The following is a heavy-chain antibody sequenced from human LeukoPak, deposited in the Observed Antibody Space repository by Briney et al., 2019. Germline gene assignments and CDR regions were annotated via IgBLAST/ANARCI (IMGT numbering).Heavy chain of an antibody. Sequence: GGSLRLSCAASGFTVSSNYMSWVRQAPGKGLEWVSVIYSGGSTYYADSVKGRFTISRDNSKNTLDLQMNSLRAEDTAVYYCARPLVGDALDYWGQGTLVTVSS. CDR3: ARPLVGDALDY. J-gene: IGHJ4*02. D-gene: IGHD1-26*01. V-gene: IGHV3-66*04. CDR2: IYSGGST. CDR1: GFTVSSNY.